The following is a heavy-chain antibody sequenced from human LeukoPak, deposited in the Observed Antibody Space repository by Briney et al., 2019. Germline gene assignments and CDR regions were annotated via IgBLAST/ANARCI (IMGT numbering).Heavy chain of an antibody. Sequence: ASVKVSCKASGGTFSSYAISWVRQAPGQGLEWMGGIIPIFGTANYAQKFQGRVTITADESTSTAYMGLSSLRSEDTAVYYCARDRATAWYFDLWGRGTLVTVSS. J-gene: IGHJ2*01. D-gene: IGHD5-12*01. CDR1: GGTFSSYA. CDR3: ARDRATAWYFDL. V-gene: IGHV1-69*13. CDR2: IIPIFGTA.